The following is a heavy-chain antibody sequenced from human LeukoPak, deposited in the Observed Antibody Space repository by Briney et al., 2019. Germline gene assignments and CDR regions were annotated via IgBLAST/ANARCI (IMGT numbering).Heavy chain of an antibody. J-gene: IGHJ5*02. CDR3: AKEPPLGWGSRDWFDP. Sequence: GRSLRLSCAASGFTFSSYGMHWVRQAPGKGLEWVAVISYDGSNKYYADSVKGRFTISRDNSKNTLYLQMNSLRAEDTAVYYCAKEPPLGWGSRDWFDPWGQGTLVTVSS. D-gene: IGHD7-27*01. CDR1: GFTFSSYG. CDR2: ISYDGSNK. V-gene: IGHV3-30*18.